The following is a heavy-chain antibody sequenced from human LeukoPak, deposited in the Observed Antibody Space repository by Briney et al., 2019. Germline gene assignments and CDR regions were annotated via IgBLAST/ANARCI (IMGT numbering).Heavy chain of an antibody. J-gene: IGHJ4*02. V-gene: IGHV3-23*01. CDR2: ISGSGGST. D-gene: IGHD3-10*01. Sequence: GGSLRLSCAASGFTFSSYAMSWVRQAPGKGLEWVSAISGSGGSTYYADSVKGRFTISRDNSENTLYLQMNSLRAEDTAVYYCAKELLYGSGISMDYWGQGTLVTVSS. CDR1: GFTFSSYA. CDR3: AKELLYGSGISMDY.